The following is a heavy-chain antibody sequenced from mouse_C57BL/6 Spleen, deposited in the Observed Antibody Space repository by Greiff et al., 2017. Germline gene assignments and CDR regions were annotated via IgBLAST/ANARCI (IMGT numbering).Heavy chain of an antibody. V-gene: IGHV1-53*01. CDR3: ARYGGNYSWYFDV. CDR2: INPSNGGT. D-gene: IGHD1-1*02. J-gene: IGHJ1*03. Sequence: QVQLQQPGTELVKPGASVKLSCKASGYTFTSYWMHWVKQRPGQGLEWIGNINPSNGGTNYNEQFKSKATLTVDKSSSTAYMQLSSLTSEDSAVYYCARYGGNYSWYFDVWGTGTTVTVSS. CDR1: GYTFTSYW.